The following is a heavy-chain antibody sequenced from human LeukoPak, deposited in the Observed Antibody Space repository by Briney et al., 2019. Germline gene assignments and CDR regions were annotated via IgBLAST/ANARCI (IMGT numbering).Heavy chain of an antibody. J-gene: IGHJ4*02. Sequence: ASVKVSCKASGYTFTGYYMHWVRQAPGQGLEWMGWINPNSGGTNYAQKFQGRVTMTRDTSISTAYMELSRLRSDDTAVYYCARGVSEYSSSWYYFWGQGTLVTVSS. CDR2: INPNSGGT. D-gene: IGHD6-13*01. CDR3: ARGVSEYSSSWYYF. V-gene: IGHV1-2*02. CDR1: GYTFTGYY.